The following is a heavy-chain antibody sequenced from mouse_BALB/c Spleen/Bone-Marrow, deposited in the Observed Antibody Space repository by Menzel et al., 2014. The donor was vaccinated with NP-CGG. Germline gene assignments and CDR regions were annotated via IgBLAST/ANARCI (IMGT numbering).Heavy chain of an antibody. V-gene: IGHV5-6*02. CDR3: AGDFTTAPYYAMDY. J-gene: IGHJ4*01. CDR2: ISSAGSYS. Sequence: EVKLEESGGDLVKPGGSLKLSCAASGFTFSRYGMSWVRQTPDKRLEWVATISSAGSYSNHPDSVKGRFTISRDNAKNTLYLQMSSLKSEDTAMYYCAGDFTTAPYYAMDYWGQGTSVTVSS. CDR1: GFTFSRYG. D-gene: IGHD1-2*01.